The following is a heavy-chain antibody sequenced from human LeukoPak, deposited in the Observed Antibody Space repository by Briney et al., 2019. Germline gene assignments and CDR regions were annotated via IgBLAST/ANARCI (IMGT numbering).Heavy chain of an antibody. V-gene: IGHV1-46*01. CDR3: ASYPAPNYYDSDGYYGY. CDR1: GYTFTSYY. D-gene: IGHD3-22*01. J-gene: IGHJ4*02. CDR2: INPSGGST. Sequence: ASVKVSCKASGYTFTSYYMHWVRQAPGQGLEWMGIINPSGGSTSYAQKFQGRVTMTRDTSTSTVYMELSSLRSEDTAVYYCASYPAPNYYDSDGYYGYWGQGTLVTVSS.